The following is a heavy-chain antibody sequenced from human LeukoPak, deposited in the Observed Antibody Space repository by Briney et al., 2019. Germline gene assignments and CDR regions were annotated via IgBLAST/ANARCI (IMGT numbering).Heavy chain of an antibody. J-gene: IGHJ6*02. D-gene: IGHD6-13*01. CDR1: GFTFSSYG. Sequence: GGSLRLSCATSGFTFSSYGMHWVRQAPGKGLEWVAVISYDGSNKYCADSVKGRFTISRDNSKNTLYLQMNSLRAEDTAVYYCAKDRYSSSWYTVDYYYYYGMDVWGQGTTVTVSS. V-gene: IGHV3-30*18. CDR2: ISYDGSNK. CDR3: AKDRYSSSWYTVDYYYYYGMDV.